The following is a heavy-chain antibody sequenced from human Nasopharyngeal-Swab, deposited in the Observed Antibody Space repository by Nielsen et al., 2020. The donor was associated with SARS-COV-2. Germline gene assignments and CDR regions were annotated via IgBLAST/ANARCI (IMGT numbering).Heavy chain of an antibody. V-gene: IGHV3-33*01. CDR3: ARDIQMGGMDV. CDR1: EFTFTSYA. J-gene: IGHJ6*02. Sequence: GESLKISCATSEFTFTSYAMHWVRQAPGKGLQWVAFIWYDGSNKYYADSVRGRFTISRDNSKNTLSLQMNSLRAEDTAVYYCARDIQMGGMDVWGQGTTVTVSS. D-gene: IGHD5-24*01. CDR2: IWYDGSNK.